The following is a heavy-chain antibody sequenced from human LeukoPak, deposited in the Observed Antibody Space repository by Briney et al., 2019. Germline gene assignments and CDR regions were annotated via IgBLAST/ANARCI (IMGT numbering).Heavy chain of an antibody. V-gene: IGHV3-43*02. J-gene: IGHJ5*02. CDR1: GFTFGHYP. CDR2: ISPDGGRS. D-gene: IGHD1-26*01. CDR3: AKDMGGGGRNWASNWFDP. Sequence: GGSLRLSCAASGFTFGHYPMHWIRQTPGQGLEWVSLISPDGGRSFQADSVRGRFTISRDNSKNSLYLQMNSLRSEDTALYYCAKDMGGGGRNWASNWFDPWGQGTLVTVSS.